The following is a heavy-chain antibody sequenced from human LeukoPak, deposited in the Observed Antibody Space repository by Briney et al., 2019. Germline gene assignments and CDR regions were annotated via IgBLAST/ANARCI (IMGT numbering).Heavy chain of an antibody. D-gene: IGHD3-3*01. CDR2: IYYSGST. J-gene: IGHJ4*02. V-gene: IGHV4-59*12. CDR3: ARVGSFTIFGVVIARGRYYYFDY. CDR1: GGRISSYY. Sequence: SETLSLTCTVSGGRISSYYWSWIRQAPGKGLEWIGYIYYSGSTNYDPSLKSRVTISVDTSKNQFSLKLSSVTAADTAVYYCARVGSFTIFGVVIARGRYYYFDYWGQGTLVTVSS.